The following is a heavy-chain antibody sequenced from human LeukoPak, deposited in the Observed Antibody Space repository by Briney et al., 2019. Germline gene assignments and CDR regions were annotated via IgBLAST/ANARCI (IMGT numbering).Heavy chain of an antibody. CDR1: GSTFSSYA. CDR2: ILYNGRNK. D-gene: IGHD2-2*01. J-gene: IGHJ5*02. Sequence: GGSLRLSCAASGSTFSSYAMHWVRQAPGKGLEWVAVILYNGRNKFYADSVKGRFTISRDNSKNTLFLQMNSLRAEDTAVYYCARGYCSSTSCSPPSPSGQGTLVTVSS. V-gene: IGHV3-30*04. CDR3: ARGYCSSTSCSPPSP.